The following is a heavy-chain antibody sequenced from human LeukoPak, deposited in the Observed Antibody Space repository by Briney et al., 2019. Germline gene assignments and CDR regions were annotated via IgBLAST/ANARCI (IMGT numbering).Heavy chain of an antibody. V-gene: IGHV3-23*01. J-gene: IGHJ3*02. CDR3: AKDKQWLKDAFDI. CDR2: ISGSGGSA. Sequence: GGSLRLSCAASGFTFSSYAMSWVRQAPGKGLEWVSAISGSGGSAYYADSVKGRFTISRDNSKNTLYLQMNSLRAEDTAVYYCAKDKQWLKDAFDIWGQGTMVTVSS. CDR1: GFTFSSYA. D-gene: IGHD6-19*01.